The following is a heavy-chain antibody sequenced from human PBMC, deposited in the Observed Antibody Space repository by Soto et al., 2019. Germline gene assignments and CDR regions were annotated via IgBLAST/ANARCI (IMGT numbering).Heavy chain of an antibody. CDR1: GFTFTSSA. CDR2: IVVGSGNR. V-gene: IGHV1-58*01. D-gene: IGHD5-18*01. CDR3: AADGDTAMVPDY. J-gene: IGHJ4*02. Sequence: GASVKVSCKASGFTFTSSAVQWVRQARGQRLEWIGWIVVGSGNRNYAQKFQERVTITRDMSTSTAYMELSSLRSEDTAVYYCAADGDTAMVPDYWGQGTLVTVSS.